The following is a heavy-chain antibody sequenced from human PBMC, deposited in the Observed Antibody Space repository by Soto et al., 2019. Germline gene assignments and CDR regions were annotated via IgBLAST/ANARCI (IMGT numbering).Heavy chain of an antibody. CDR1: GFTFSSYA. CDR3: ARSIELVYYYYGMDV. J-gene: IGHJ6*02. D-gene: IGHD6-6*01. CDR2: ISSNGGST. Sequence: EVQLVESGGGLVQPGGSLRLSCAASGFTFSSYAMHWVRQAPGKGLEYVSAISSNGGSTYYANSVKGRFTISRDNSKNTLYLQMGSLRAEDMAVYYCARSIELVYYYYGMDVWGQGTTVTVSS. V-gene: IGHV3-64*01.